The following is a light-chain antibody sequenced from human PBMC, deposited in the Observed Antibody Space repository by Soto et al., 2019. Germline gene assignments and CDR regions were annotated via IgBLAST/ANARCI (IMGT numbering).Light chain of an antibody. CDR3: QQSYATPPT. CDR2: DAS. CDR1: QSISTY. Sequence: DIQMTQSPSSLSASVGDRVTITCRAGQSISTYVNWHQQKPGKAPKLLIHDASSLQSGVPSRFSGSGSGTDFTLTISSLQAEDFAVYYCQQSYATPPTFGQGTRVEVK. J-gene: IGKJ1*01. V-gene: IGKV1-39*01.